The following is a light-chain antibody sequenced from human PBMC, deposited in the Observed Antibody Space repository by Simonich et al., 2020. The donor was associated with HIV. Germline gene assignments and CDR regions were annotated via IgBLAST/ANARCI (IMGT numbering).Light chain of an antibody. CDR1: QTISNT. CDR3: QQYNNGPPIT. V-gene: IGKV3-15*01. J-gene: IGKJ5*01. CDR2: GAT. Sequence: EIVMTQSPATLSVSPGERATLSCRASQTISNTLAWYQQKPGQAPRLLIFGATTRATGIPARFSGSGSGTEFTLTISSMQSEDFAVYYCQQYNNGPPITFGQGTRLEIK.